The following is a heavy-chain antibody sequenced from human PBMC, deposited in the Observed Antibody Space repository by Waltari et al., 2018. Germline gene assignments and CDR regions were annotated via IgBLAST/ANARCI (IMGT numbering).Heavy chain of an antibody. J-gene: IGHJ4*02. CDR2: IIPILGTA. CDR1: GGTFNSYA. V-gene: IGHV1-69*01. D-gene: IGHD3-10*01. Sequence: QVQLVQSGAEVKKPGSSVKVSCKASGGTFNSYAISWVRQAPGQGLEWMVGIIPILGTANYAQKCQGRGTITADESASTAYMGLSSLRSEDTAVYYCAIDGSGSYDYWGQGTLVTVSS. CDR3: AIDGSGSYDY.